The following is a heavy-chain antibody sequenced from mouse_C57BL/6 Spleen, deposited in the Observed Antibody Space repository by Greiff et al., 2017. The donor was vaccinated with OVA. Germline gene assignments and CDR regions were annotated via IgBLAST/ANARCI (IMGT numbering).Heavy chain of an antibody. Sequence: EVQLQQSGPELVKPGASVKISCKASGYTFTDYYMNWVKQSHGKSLEWIGDINPNNGGTSYNQKFKGKATLTVDKSSSTAYMELRSLTSEDSAVYYCARREGTFFDYWGQGTTLTVSS. J-gene: IGHJ2*01. CDR3: ARREGTFFDY. D-gene: IGHD3-3*01. V-gene: IGHV1-26*01. CDR1: GYTFTDYY. CDR2: INPNNGGT.